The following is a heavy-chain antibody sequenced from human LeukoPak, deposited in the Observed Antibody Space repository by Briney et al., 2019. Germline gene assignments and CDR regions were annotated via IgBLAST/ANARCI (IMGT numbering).Heavy chain of an antibody. CDR2: IIPIFGTA. CDR3: ARQYYDFWSGYLKNYYYYYMDV. CDR1: GGTFSSYA. Sequence: ASVKVSCKASGGTFSSYAISWVRQAPGQGLEWMGGIIPIFGTANYAQKFQGRVTIATDESTSTAYMELSSLGSEDTAVYYCARQYYDFWSGYLKNYYYYYMDVWGKGTTVTVSS. D-gene: IGHD3-3*01. V-gene: IGHV1-69*05. J-gene: IGHJ6*03.